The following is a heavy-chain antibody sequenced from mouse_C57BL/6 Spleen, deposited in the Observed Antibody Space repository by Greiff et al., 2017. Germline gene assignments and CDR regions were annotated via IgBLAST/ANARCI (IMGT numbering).Heavy chain of an antibody. CDR1: GYTFTSYW. CDR2: IDPSDSYT. V-gene: IGHV1-69*01. D-gene: IGHD1-1*01. J-gene: IGHJ2*01. Sequence: VQLQQPGAELVMPGASVKLSCKASGYTFTSYWMHWVKQRPGQGLEWIGEIDPSDSYTNYNQKFKGKSTLTVDKSSSTAYMQLSSLTSEDSAVYYCARYYYGSSGYFDYWGQGTTLTVSS. CDR3: ARYYYGSSGYFDY.